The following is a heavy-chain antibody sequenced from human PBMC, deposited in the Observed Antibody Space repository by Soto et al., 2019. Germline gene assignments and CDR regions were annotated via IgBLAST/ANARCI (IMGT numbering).Heavy chain of an antibody. V-gene: IGHV1-69*08. Sequence: QVQLVQSGAEVQKPGSSVKVSCKASGGTFSSYTISWVRQAPGQGLEWMGRIIPILGIANYAQKFQGRVTITADKSTSTAYMELSSLRSEDTAVYYGARDSSSKAFDIWGQGTMVTVSS. CDR3: ARDSSSKAFDI. CDR2: IIPILGIA. CDR1: GGTFSSYT. D-gene: IGHD6-6*01. J-gene: IGHJ3*02.